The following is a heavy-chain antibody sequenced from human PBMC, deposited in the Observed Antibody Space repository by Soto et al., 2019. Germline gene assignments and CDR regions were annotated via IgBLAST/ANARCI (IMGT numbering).Heavy chain of an antibody. CDR1: GGSISSYY. CDR2: IYYSGST. D-gene: IGHD6-13*01. CDR3: ARGYSSSWYWFDS. J-gene: IGHJ5*01. V-gene: IGHV4-59*01. Sequence: PSETLSLTCTVSGGSISSYYWSWIWQPPGKGLEWIGDIYYSGSTNYNPSLKGRVTISLDTSKSQFSLKVSSVTAADTAVYYCARGYSSSWYWFDSWGQGTLVTVSS.